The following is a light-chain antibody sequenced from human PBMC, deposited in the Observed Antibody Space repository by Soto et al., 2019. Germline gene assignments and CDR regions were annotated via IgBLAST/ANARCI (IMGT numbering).Light chain of an antibody. CDR2: AAS. CDR1: QGIRGD. Sequence: DIQMTQSPSSLSASVGDTVTIACRASQGIRGDLNWYQQKPGKAPKRLIYAASSLQSGVPSRFSGSGSETEFTLTISDLQPEDFATYYCHQRNSYPLWTFGQGTKVEVK. J-gene: IGKJ1*01. CDR3: HQRNSYPLWT. V-gene: IGKV1-17*02.